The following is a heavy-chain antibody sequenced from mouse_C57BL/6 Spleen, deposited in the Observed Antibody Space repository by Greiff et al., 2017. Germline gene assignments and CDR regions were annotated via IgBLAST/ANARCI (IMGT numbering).Heavy chain of an antibody. CDR1: GYTFTEYT. V-gene: IGHV1-62-2*01. Sequence: QVQLQQSGAELVKPGASVKLSCKASGYTFTEYTIHWVKQRSGQGLEWIGWFYPGSGSIKYNEKFKDKATLTADKSSSTVYIELSSVTSEDSAVYFCARREALARGGYAMDYWGQGTSVTVSS. J-gene: IGHJ4*01. D-gene: IGHD3-1*01. CDR3: ARREALARGGYAMDY. CDR2: FYPGSGSI.